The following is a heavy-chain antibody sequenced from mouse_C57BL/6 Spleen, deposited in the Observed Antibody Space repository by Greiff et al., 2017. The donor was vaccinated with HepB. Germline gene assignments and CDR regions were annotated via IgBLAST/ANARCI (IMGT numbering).Heavy chain of an antibody. Sequence: VQLQQSGPELVKPGASVKISCKASGYAFSSSWMNWVKQRPGKGLEWIGRIYPGDGDTNYNGKFKGKATLTADKSSSTAYMQLSSLTSEDSAVYFCARGRLFAYWGQGTLVTVSA. V-gene: IGHV1-82*01. CDR2: IYPGDGDT. J-gene: IGHJ3*01. CDR1: GYAFSSSW. CDR3: ARGRLFAY. D-gene: IGHD1-2*01.